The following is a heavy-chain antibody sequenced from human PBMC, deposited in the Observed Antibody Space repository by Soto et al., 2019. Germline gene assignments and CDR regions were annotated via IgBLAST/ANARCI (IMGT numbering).Heavy chain of an antibody. D-gene: IGHD6-13*01. CDR1: GFTFSSYG. CDR3: AKARPSYSSSCYHCDY. Sequence: QVQLVESGGGVVQPGRSLRLSCAASGFTFSSYGMHWVRQAPGKGLEWVAVISYDGSNKYYADSVKGRFTISRDNSKNTLYRQMNSLRHEDTAVYYCAKARPSYSSSCYHCDYWCQGTLVTVSS. J-gene: IGHJ4*02. CDR2: ISYDGSNK. V-gene: IGHV3-30*18.